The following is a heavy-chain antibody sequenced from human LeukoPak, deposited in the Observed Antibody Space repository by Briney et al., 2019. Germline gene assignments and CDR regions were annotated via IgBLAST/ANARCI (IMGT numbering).Heavy chain of an antibody. V-gene: IGHV1-18*01. CDR1: GYTFTSYG. D-gene: IGHD1-26*01. Sequence: GASVKVSCKASGYTFTSYGISWVRQAPGQGLEWMGWISAYNGNTNYAQKLQGRVTMTTDTSTSTAYMELRSLRSDDTAVYYCARVSSGSYYGTGNWFDPWGQGTLVTASS. J-gene: IGHJ5*02. CDR2: ISAYNGNT. CDR3: ARVSSGSYYGTGNWFDP.